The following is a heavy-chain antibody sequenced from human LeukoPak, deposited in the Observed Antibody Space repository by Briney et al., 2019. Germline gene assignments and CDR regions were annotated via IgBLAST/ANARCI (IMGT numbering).Heavy chain of an antibody. CDR3: ARLGTWVATIRGVGAFDI. CDR2: IYPGDSDT. V-gene: IGHV5-51*01. Sequence: GESLKLSCKGCGYSFTSYWVGWVRQMLGKGLEWMGIIYPGDSDTRYSPSFQGQVTISADKSISTAYLQWSSLKASDTAMYYCARLGTWVATIRGVGAFDIWGQGTMVTVSS. D-gene: IGHD5-12*01. J-gene: IGHJ3*02. CDR1: GYSFTSYW.